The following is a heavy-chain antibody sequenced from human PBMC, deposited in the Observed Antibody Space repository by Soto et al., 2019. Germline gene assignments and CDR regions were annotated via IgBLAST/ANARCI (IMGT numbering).Heavy chain of an antibody. CDR2: INHSGST. CDR3: ARGLARYFDWPLDY. D-gene: IGHD3-9*01. J-gene: IGHJ4*02. CDR1: GGSFSGYY. Sequence: SETLSLTCAVYGGSFSGYYWSWIRQPPGEGLEWIGEINHSGSTNYNPSLKSRVTISVDTSKNQFSLKLSSVTAADTAVYYCARGLARYFDWPLDYWGQGTLVTVSS. V-gene: IGHV4-34*01.